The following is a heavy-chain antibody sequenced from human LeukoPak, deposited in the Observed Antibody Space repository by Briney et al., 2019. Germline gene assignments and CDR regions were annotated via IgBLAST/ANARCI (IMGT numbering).Heavy chain of an antibody. D-gene: IGHD2-2*02. CDR3: ARDHLYCSSTSCYRDGAFDI. CDR1: GFTVSSNY. J-gene: IGHJ3*02. Sequence: GSLRLSCAASGFTVSSNYISWVRQAPGKGLEWVSVIYSGGSSSYADSVKGRFTISRDNAKNSLYLQMNSLRAEDTAVYYCARDHLYCSSTSCYRDGAFDIWGQGTMVTVSS. CDR2: IYSGGSS. V-gene: IGHV3-53*01.